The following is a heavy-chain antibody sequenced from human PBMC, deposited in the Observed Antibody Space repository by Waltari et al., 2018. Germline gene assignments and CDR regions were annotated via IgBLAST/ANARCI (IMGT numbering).Heavy chain of an antibody. V-gene: IGHV3-30*14. Sequence: QVQLVGSGGGVVQPGRSLRLSCVGSGFTFSTYAMHWVRQAPGKGLEWLAVISKDGKNNYYADSAKGRFTFSRDNSQNTLYLQMNRLRPDDTAVYYCSTPDYSNMDVWGKGTTVTVSS. D-gene: IGHD2-15*01. J-gene: IGHJ6*03. CDR1: GFTFSTYA. CDR2: ISKDGKNN. CDR3: STPDYSNMDV.